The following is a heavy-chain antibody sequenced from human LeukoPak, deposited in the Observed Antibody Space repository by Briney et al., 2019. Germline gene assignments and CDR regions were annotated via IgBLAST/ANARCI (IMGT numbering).Heavy chain of an antibody. CDR2: IIPILGIA. D-gene: IGHD4-17*01. CDR1: GGTFSSYA. Sequence: VASVKVSCKASGGTFSSYAISWVRQAPGQGLEWMGRIIPILGIANYAQKFQGRVTITADKSTSTAYMELSSLRSEDTAVYYCARAEDYGEPREGFDPWGQGTLVTVSS. V-gene: IGHV1-69*04. J-gene: IGHJ5*02. CDR3: ARAEDYGEPREGFDP.